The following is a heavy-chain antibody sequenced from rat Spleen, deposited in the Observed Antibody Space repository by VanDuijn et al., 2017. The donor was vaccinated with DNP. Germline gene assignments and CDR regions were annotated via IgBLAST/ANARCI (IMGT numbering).Heavy chain of an antibody. CDR1: GFTFSNFD. J-gene: IGHJ3*01. D-gene: IGHD1-11*01. CDR3: ATGVYGGYEDWFAY. V-gene: IGHV5S10*01. Sequence: EVHLVDSGGGLVQPGRSLKLSCEVSGFTFSNFDMAWVRQAPMKGLEWVATIIYDGSSTYYRDSVKGRFTISRDYARSTLYLQMDSLRSEDTATYYCATGVYGGYEDWFAYWGQGTLVTVSS. CDR2: IIYDGSST.